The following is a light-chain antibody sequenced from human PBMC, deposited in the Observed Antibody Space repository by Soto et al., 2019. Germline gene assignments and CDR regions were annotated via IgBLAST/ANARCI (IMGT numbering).Light chain of an antibody. CDR3: LHYCSSLYT. J-gene: IGKJ2*01. Sequence: EIVLTQSTGTLSLSPGERATITCRASQSVSSHYLAWYRQKPGQAPRLLIYGASSRATGIPDRFSGSGSGTDFTLTISRLEPEDFAVFYCLHYCSSLYTFGQGTKLEIK. V-gene: IGKV3-20*01. CDR1: QSVSSHY. CDR2: GAS.